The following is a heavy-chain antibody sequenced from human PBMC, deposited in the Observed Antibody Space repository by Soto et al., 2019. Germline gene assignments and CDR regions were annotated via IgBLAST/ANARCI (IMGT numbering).Heavy chain of an antibody. CDR3: ASLYGDYVSY. Sequence: QLQLQESGPGLVKPSETLSLTCTVSGGSISSSTYYWGWIRQPPGKGLEWIGTISYSGITYYNPSLKSRVTISVDTSNNQFSLNLSSVTAADTAVYYCASLYGDYVSYWGQGTLVTVSS. CDR2: ISYSGIT. J-gene: IGHJ4*02. CDR1: GGSISSSTYY. V-gene: IGHV4-39*01. D-gene: IGHD4-17*01.